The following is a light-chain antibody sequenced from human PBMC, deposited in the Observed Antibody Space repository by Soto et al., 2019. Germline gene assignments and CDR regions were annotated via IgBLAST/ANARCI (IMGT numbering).Light chain of an antibody. CDR2: AAS. J-gene: IGKJ1*01. CDR3: QQRYSSSWN. V-gene: IGKV1-39*01. CDR1: QAISNY. Sequence: DIQMTQSPTSLSASMGDRVTITCRASQAISNYLNWYQQKPGKAPKLLIYAASSLQSGVPSRFSGSGSGTDFNLTISSRQLEDFATYYRQQRYSSSWNFGQGTKVDI.